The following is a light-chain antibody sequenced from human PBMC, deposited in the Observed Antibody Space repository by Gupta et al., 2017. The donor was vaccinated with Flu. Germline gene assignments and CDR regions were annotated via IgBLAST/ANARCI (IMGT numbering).Light chain of an antibody. Sequence: PSSLSASAGDRVTITCLATHRIGTFLNWFQQKPRKSPKRLIFAASDSLSGVPSDFNGRGSGTAFTLTISRLQPEDFATYYCLQTDSTLPRFGQGTKLEIK. CDR2: AAS. CDR1: HRIGTF. J-gene: IGKJ1*01. CDR3: LQTDSTLPR. V-gene: IGKV1-39*01.